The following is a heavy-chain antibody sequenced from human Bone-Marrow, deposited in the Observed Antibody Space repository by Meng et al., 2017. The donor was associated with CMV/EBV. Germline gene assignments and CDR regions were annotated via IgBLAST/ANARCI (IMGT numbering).Heavy chain of an antibody. J-gene: IGHJ6*02. CDR2: IWYDGSNK. V-gene: IGHV3-33*06. CDR3: AKDGSRYYYGMDV. Sequence: GESLKISCAASGFTFSSYGMHWVRQAPGKGLEWVAVIWYDGSNKYYADSVKGRLTISRDNSKNTLYLQMNSLRAEDTAVYYCAKDGSRYYYGMDVWGQGTTVTVSS. D-gene: IGHD1-26*01. CDR1: GFTFSSYG.